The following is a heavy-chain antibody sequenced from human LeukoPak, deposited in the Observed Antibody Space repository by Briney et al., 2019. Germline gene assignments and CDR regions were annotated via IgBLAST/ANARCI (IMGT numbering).Heavy chain of an antibody. CDR3: ARMIAVAPLARRLTYSDY. CDR1: GYTFTSYG. V-gene: IGHV1-18*01. Sequence: ASVKVSCKASGYTFTSYGISWVRQAPGQGLEWMGWISAYNGNTNYAQKLQGRVTMTTDTSTSTAYMEPRSLRSDDTAVYYCARMIAVAPLARRLTYSDYWGQGTLVTVPS. D-gene: IGHD6-19*01. CDR2: ISAYNGNT. J-gene: IGHJ4*02.